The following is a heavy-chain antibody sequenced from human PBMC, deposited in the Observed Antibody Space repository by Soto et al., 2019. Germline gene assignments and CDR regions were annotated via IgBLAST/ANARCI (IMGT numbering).Heavy chain of an antibody. D-gene: IGHD2-15*01. Sequence: PGGSLRLSCAASGFTVSSNYMSWVRQAPGKGLEWVSVIYSGGSTYYADSVKGRFTISRENAKNSLYLQMNSLRAEDTAVYYCARGRLISLYYFDYWGQGSLVTVSS. CDR1: GFTVSSNY. V-gene: IGHV3-53*01. J-gene: IGHJ4*02. CDR3: ARGRLISLYYFDY. CDR2: IYSGGST.